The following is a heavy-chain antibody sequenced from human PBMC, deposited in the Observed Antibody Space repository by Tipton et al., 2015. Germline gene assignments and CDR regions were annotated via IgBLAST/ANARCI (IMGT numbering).Heavy chain of an antibody. Sequence: LRLSCTVSGGSISSGGYYWSWIRQHPGKGLEWIGYIYYSGSTYYNPSLKSRVTISVDTSKNQFSLKLSSVTAADTAVYYCARAPYDYVWGSYRYKAFDIWGQGTMVTVSS. V-gene: IGHV4-31*02. D-gene: IGHD3-16*02. CDR3: ARAPYDYVWGSYRYKAFDI. J-gene: IGHJ3*02. CDR1: GGSISSGGYY. CDR2: IYYSGST.